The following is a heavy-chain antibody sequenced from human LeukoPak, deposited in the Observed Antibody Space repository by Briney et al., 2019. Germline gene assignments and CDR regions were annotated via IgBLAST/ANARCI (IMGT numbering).Heavy chain of an antibody. CDR3: AKGDWGPG. Sequence: GGSLRLSCAASGFTFSSYAMSWVRQVPGKGLEWVSSISGSGDSTFYADSVKGRFTISRDNSKNTLFLQMNSLRAEDTAVYYCAKGDWGPGWGQGTLVTVSS. D-gene: IGHD3/OR15-3a*01. CDR1: GFTFSSYA. J-gene: IGHJ4*02. CDR2: ISGSGDST. V-gene: IGHV3-23*01.